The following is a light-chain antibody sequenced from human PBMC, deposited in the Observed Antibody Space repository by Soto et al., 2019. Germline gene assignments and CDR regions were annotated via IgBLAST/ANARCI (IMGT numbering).Light chain of an antibody. Sequence: EILMTQSPDTMSVSPLERGKISCSSSQSASSHLAWYQKKPGQAPRLLIYDASSRATAIPDRFSGSGSGRDFSLTINRLEPEDSAVYYCQQYGTSPPITFGQGTRLEIK. CDR2: DAS. CDR1: QSASSH. V-gene: IGKV3-20*01. CDR3: QQYGTSPPIT. J-gene: IGKJ5*01.